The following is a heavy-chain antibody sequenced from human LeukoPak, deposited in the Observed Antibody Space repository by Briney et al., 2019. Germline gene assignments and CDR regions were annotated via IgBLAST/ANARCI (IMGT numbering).Heavy chain of an antibody. V-gene: IGHV3-21*01. J-gene: IGHJ6*02. CDR3: ARDRDNGMDV. Sequence: GGSLRLSCAASGFTFSSYAMTWVRQAPGKGLEGVSSISSSSSNIYYADSVKGRFTISRDNAKNSLFLQMNSPRAEDTAVYYCARDRDNGMDVWGQGTTVTVSS. CDR2: ISSSSSNI. CDR1: GFTFSSYA.